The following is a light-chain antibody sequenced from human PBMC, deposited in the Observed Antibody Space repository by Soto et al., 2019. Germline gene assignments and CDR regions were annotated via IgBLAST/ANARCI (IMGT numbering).Light chain of an antibody. J-gene: IGKJ2*01. CDR2: GAS. Sequence: EIVLTQSPGTRSLSPGERATLSSRASQSVSRSFLAWYQQKPCQAPRLLIYGASSRATGIPDRFSGSGSGTDFTLTISRLEPVDSALYYCQQYDTSPRTFGQGTKLEI. CDR3: QQYDTSPRT. CDR1: QSVSRSF. V-gene: IGKV3-20*01.